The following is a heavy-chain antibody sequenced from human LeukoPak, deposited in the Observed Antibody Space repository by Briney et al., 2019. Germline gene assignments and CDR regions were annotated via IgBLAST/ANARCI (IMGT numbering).Heavy chain of an antibody. CDR2: ISSSGSTT. V-gene: IGHV3-11*04. J-gene: IGHJ4*02. CDR3: ARDEARGYDFRPQDH. D-gene: IGHD3-3*01. Sequence: GGSLRLSCAASGFTFSDYYMNWIRQAPGKGLEWVSSISSSGSTTNYADSVKGRFTISRDNAKNSLYLQMNSLRAEDTAVYYCARDEARGYDFRPQDHWGQGTLVSVSS. CDR1: GFTFSDYY.